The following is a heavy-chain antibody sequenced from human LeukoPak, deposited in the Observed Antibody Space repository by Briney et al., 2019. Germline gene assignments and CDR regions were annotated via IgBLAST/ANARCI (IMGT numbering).Heavy chain of an antibody. CDR3: ARGSTAMSNFDY. CDR1: GGTFSSYA. CDR2: IIPILGTA. D-gene: IGHD5-18*01. Sequence: GSSVKVSCKASGGTFSSYAISWVRQAPGQGLEWMGGIIPILGTANYAQKFQGRVTITADESTSTAYMELSSLRSEDTAVYYCARGSTAMSNFDYWGQGTLVTVSS. J-gene: IGHJ4*02. V-gene: IGHV1-69*01.